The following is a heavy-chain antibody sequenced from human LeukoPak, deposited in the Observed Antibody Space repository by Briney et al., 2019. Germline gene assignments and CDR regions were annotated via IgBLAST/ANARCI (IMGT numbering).Heavy chain of an antibody. CDR3: VRGGYDFSSVYPYVMGV. CDR2: INHDGGEE. D-gene: IGHD3-3*01. CDR1: GFNFNDYW. Sequence: GGSLRLSCTASGFNFNDYWMTWIRQTPKKGLEWVANINHDGGEEQYLDSVKGRFTISRDNDRNSVFLQINGLRGEDTAVYYCVRGGYDFSSVYPYVMGVWGQGTTVIASS. J-gene: IGHJ6*02. V-gene: IGHV3-7*03.